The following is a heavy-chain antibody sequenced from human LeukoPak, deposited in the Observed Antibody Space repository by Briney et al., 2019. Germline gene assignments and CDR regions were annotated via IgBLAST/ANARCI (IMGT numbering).Heavy chain of an antibody. CDR1: GGSISSSNW. CDR3: ARGGNYYDSSEGAFDI. D-gene: IGHD3-22*01. J-gene: IGHJ3*02. Sequence: PSETLSLTCAVSGGSISSSNWWSWVRQPPGKRLEWTGEIYHSGSTNYNPSLKSRVTISVDKSKNQFSLKLSSVTAADTAVYYCARGGNYYDSSEGAFDIWGQGTMVTVSS. CDR2: IYHSGST. V-gene: IGHV4-4*02.